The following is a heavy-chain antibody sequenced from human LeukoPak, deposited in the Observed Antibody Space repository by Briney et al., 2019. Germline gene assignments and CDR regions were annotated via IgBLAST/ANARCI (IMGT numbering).Heavy chain of an antibody. D-gene: IGHD2-2*01. CDR1: GYTFTSYG. V-gene: IGHV1-18*01. Sequence: GASVNVSCKVSGYTFTSYGISWVRQAPGQGLEWMGWISAYNGDTTSATKLQGRVTMTTDTSTSTAYMELRRLRSDDTAVYYCARDLFWQQYQPLRRRGFDPWGQGTLVTVSS. CDR2: ISAYNGDT. J-gene: IGHJ5*02. CDR3: ARDLFWQQYQPLRRRGFDP.